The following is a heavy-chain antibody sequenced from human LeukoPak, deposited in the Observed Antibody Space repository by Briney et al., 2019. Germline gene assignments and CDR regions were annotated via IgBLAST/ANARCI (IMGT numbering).Heavy chain of an antibody. CDR3: ARESHEGQRLGELLANWFDP. CDR1: GYTFTSYA. CDR2: INTNTGNP. J-gene: IGHJ5*02. Sequence: GASVKVSCKASGYTFTSYAVNWVRQAPGQGLEWMGWINTNTGNPTYAQGFTGRFVFSLDTSVSTAYLQISSLKAEDTAVYYCARESHEGQRLGELLANWFDPWGQGTLVTVSS. V-gene: IGHV7-4-1*02. D-gene: IGHD3-16*01.